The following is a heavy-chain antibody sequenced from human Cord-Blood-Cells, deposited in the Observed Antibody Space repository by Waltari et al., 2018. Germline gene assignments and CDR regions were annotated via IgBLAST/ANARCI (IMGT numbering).Heavy chain of an antibody. CDR2: IYYSAST. D-gene: IGHD3-3*01. Sequence: QLQLQESGPGLVKPSETLSLTCTVPGGFISSRSYYWGWIRQPPGKGLAWIGSIYYSASTYYNPPLKSRVTISVDTSKNQFSLKLSSVTAADTAVYYCARHLLEWLFGYDYWGQGTLVTVSS. V-gene: IGHV4-39*01. J-gene: IGHJ4*02. CDR1: GGFISSRSYY. CDR3: ARHLLEWLFGYDY.